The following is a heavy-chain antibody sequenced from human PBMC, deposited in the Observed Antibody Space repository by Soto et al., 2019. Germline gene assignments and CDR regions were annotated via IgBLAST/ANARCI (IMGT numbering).Heavy chain of an antibody. D-gene: IGHD2-15*01. CDR1: GYTFTSCG. J-gene: IGHJ4*01. Sequence: QVQLVQSGAEVMQPGASVKVSCKASGYTFTSCGISWVRQAPGQGLEWMGWISAFNGNTNYAQRVQDRVTLTRDTSTSTAYMELRSLRSDDTAVYYCVRLSGCGGRRCYLPDFWGHGTLVTVSS. V-gene: IGHV1-18*01. CDR3: VRLSGCGGRRCYLPDF. CDR2: ISAFNGNT.